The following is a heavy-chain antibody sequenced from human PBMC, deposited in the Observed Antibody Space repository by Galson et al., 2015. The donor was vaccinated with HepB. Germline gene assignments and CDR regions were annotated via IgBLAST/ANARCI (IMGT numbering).Heavy chain of an antibody. J-gene: IGHJ4*02. V-gene: IGHV3-33*01. Sequence: PLRLSCAASGFTFSSYGMHWVRQAPGKGLEWVAVVWYDGTNKYYAESVEGRFTISRDNSKNTLYLQMNSLRAEDTAVYYCARSGAGSYYFDHWGQGTLVTVSS. CDR2: VWYDGTNK. CDR3: ARSGAGSYYFDH. CDR1: GFTFSSYG. D-gene: IGHD6-19*01.